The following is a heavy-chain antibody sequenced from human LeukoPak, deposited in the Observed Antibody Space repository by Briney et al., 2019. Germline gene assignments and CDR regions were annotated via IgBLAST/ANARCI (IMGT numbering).Heavy chain of an antibody. D-gene: IGHD6-13*01. CDR1: GDSITSDHY. Sequence: SQTLSLTCTVSGDSITSDHYWTWIRQPPGKGLEWISYIYHSGNTYYNPSLRSRVTMSVATSKNQFSLELKSVTAADTAVYYCALGVGYSSSSGAFDIWGQGTMVTVSS. CDR2: IYHSGNT. V-gene: IGHV4-30-4*08. CDR3: ALGVGYSSSSGAFDI. J-gene: IGHJ3*02.